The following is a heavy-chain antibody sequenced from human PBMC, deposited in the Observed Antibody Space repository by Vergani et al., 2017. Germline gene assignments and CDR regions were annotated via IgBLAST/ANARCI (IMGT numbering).Heavy chain of an antibody. CDR1: GYTFTSYA. Sequence: QVQLVQSGAEVKKPGASVKVSCKASGYTFTSYAMHWVRQAPGQRLEWMGWINACNGNTKYSQKFQGRVTITRDTSASTAYMELSSLRSEDTAVYYCARVYDYYDSSGYYYWGQGTLVTVSS. CDR2: INACNGNT. V-gene: IGHV1-3*01. CDR3: ARVYDYYDSSGYYY. J-gene: IGHJ4*02. D-gene: IGHD3-22*01.